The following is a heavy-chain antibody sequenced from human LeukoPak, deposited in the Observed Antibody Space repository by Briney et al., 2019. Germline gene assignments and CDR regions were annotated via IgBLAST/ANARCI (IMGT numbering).Heavy chain of an antibody. CDR3: AKEDIVVVPAAMNFDY. Sequence: QSGGSLRLSCAASGFTVSSNYMSWVRQAPGKGLEWVSVIYSGGSTYYADSVKGRFTISRDNSKNTLYLQMNSLRAEDTAVYYCAKEDIVVVPAAMNFDYWGQGTLVTVSS. V-gene: IGHV3-53*05. CDR1: GFTVSSNY. CDR2: IYSGGST. D-gene: IGHD2-2*01. J-gene: IGHJ4*02.